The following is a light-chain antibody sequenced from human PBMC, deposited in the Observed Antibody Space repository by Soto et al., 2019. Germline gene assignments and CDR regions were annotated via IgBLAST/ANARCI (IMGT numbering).Light chain of an antibody. CDR1: QSISSTY. Sequence: EIVLTQSPGTLSVSPGETATLSCRARQSISSTYLAWYQKKPGQAPRLLLYGAFNRATGIPDRFSGSGSGTVFTLTISRLEPEDYAFYYCQQYGSSSFAFGPGTKVEI. CDR2: GAF. J-gene: IGKJ3*01. CDR3: QQYGSSSFA. V-gene: IGKV3-20*01.